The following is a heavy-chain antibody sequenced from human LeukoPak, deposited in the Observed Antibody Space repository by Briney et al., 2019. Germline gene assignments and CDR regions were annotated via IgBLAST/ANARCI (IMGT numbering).Heavy chain of an antibody. V-gene: IGHV3-30-3*01. CDR3: ARPSTPTTGTLCGGDCYRYYYYYGMDV. CDR2: ISYDGSNK. Sequence: GGSLRLSCAASGFTFSSYAMHWVRQAPGKGLEWVAVISYDGSNKYYADSVKGRFTISRDNSKNTLYLQMNSLRAEDTAVYYCARPSTPTTGTLCGGDCYRYYYYYGMDVWGQGTTVTVSS. CDR1: GFTFSSYA. J-gene: IGHJ6*02. D-gene: IGHD2-21*02.